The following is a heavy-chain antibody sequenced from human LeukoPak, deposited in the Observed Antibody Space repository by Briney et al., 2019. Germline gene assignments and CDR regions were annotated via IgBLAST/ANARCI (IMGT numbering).Heavy chain of an antibody. CDR3: ARAGNYGSAFDI. J-gene: IGHJ3*02. CDR1: GFTFSSYS. Sequence: GGSLRLSCAVSGFTFSSYSMHWVRQAPGKGLEFVAAIAGNGDNTYYANSVKGRFTISRDISKNTLYLQMGSLRAEDMAVYYCARAGNYGSAFDIWGQGTMVTFSS. V-gene: IGHV3-64*01. D-gene: IGHD3-10*01. CDR2: IAGNGDNT.